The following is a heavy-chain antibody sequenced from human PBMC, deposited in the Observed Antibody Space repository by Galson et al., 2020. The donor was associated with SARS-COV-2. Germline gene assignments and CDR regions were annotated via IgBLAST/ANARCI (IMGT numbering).Heavy chain of an antibody. CDR1: GVSLSSGGYF. V-gene: IGHV4-31*01. D-gene: IGHD5-12*01. CDR3: ARGNSVYEAFDI. J-gene: IGHJ3*02. CDR2: IYNTGSA. Sequence: SETLSLTCTVSGVSLSSGGYFWGWIRQYPGKGLEWIGYIYNTGSAYYNSSLESLLTLSIDTSKNQFSLRLTSVTAADTAIYYCARGNSVYEAFDIWGQGTVVTVSS.